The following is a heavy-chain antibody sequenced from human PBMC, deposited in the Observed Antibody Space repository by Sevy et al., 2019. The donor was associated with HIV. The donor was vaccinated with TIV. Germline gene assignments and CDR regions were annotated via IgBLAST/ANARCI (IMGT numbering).Heavy chain of an antibody. V-gene: IGHV4-39*01. J-gene: IGHJ4*02. CDR1: GGSVRSSPYY. Sequence: SETLSLTCSVSGGSVRSSPYYWGWIRQSPGKGLEWIGSTYYSGSTYYNPSLKSQVMISVDTYRSQFSLKLNSVTAADTAVYYCAASLPLNVVCSSTSCYGAFDYWGQGTAVTVSS. D-gene: IGHD2-2*01. CDR2: TYYSGST. CDR3: AASLPLNVVCSSTSCYGAFDY.